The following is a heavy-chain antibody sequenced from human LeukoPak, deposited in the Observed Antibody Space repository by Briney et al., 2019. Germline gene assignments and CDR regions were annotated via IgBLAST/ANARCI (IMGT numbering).Heavy chain of an antibody. CDR2: INHSGTT. Sequence: ASETLSLTCADYGESFSGYYWSWIRQPPGKGLEWIGEINHSGTTNYNPSLKSRVTISVDTSKNQFSLKLSSVTAADTAVYYCARDPFWSGYYGTFDYWGQGTLVTVSS. V-gene: IGHV4-34*01. CDR1: GESFSGYY. CDR3: ARDPFWSGYYGTFDY. D-gene: IGHD3-3*01. J-gene: IGHJ4*02.